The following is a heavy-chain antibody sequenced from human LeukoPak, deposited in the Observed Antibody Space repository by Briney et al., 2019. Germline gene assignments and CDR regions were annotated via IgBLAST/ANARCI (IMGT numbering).Heavy chain of an antibody. V-gene: IGHV3-74*01. CDR3: ARHLYHCGGGNCYYHFDY. CDR1: GFSFSNYW. J-gene: IGHJ4*02. CDR2: ISSDGSDT. Sequence: GGSLRLSCAASGFSFSNYWMHWVRQAPGEGRVWVSRISSDGSDTIYADSVKGRFTMSRDNAEDSLYLQMNSLRAEDTAIYYCARHLYHCGGGNCYYHFDYWGQGTLVTVSS. D-gene: IGHD2-21*02.